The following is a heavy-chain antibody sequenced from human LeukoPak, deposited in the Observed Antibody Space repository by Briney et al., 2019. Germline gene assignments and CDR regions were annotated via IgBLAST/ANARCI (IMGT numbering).Heavy chain of an antibody. CDR1: GGSFSDYH. J-gene: IGHJ4*02. D-gene: IGHD3-22*01. V-gene: IGHV4-34*01. CDR3: ARGPTTTYYHNIGYYYFDS. CDR2: INHSGSA. Sequence: PSETLSLTCAVYGGSFSDYHWTWIRQPPGKGLEWIGEINHSGSANYTPSLKSRVTISVDTSKNQFSLKLTSVTAADTAVYYRARGPTTTYYHNIGYYYFDSWGQGILVTVSS.